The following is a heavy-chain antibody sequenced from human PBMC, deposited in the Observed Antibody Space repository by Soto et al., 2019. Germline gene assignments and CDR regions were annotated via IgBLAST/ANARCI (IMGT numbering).Heavy chain of an antibody. CDR2: IYSGGST. D-gene: IGHD6-13*01. Sequence: GGSLRLSCAASGFTVSSNYMSWVRQAPGKGLKWVSLIYSGGSTYYADSVKGRFTISRDNSKNTLYLQMNSLRAEDTAVYYCARVIKSSSCYPGGYFDYWGQGTLVTVSS. V-gene: IGHV3-53*01. J-gene: IGHJ4*02. CDR3: ARVIKSSSCYPGGYFDY. CDR1: GFTVSSNY.